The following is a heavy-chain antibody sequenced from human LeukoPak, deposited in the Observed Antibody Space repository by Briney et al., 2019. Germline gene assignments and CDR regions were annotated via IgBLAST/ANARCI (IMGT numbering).Heavy chain of an antibody. Sequence: GASVTVSCKASGHTFTSYYMHWVRQAPGQGLERMGIINPSGGSTSYAQKFQGRVTMTRDTSTSTVYMELSSLRSEDTAVYYCARGLELLGGIFDYWGQGTLVTVSS. D-gene: IGHD3-10*01. CDR1: GHTFTSYY. CDR3: ARGLELLGGIFDY. V-gene: IGHV1-46*01. J-gene: IGHJ4*02. CDR2: INPSGGST.